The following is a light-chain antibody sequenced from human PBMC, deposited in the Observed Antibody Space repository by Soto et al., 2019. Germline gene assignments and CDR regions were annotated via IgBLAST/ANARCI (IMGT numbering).Light chain of an antibody. CDR3: QQSYSTPRT. CDR2: DAS. CDR1: QSISNW. J-gene: IGKJ1*01. V-gene: IGKV1-5*01. Sequence: DIKMTQSTSTLSAFVGDRVTITCRASQSISNWLAWYQQKPGTAPKILIYDASTLESGVPSRFSGSGPGTECPLTVTSLQAEDFASYYCQQSYSTPRTFAQGTK.